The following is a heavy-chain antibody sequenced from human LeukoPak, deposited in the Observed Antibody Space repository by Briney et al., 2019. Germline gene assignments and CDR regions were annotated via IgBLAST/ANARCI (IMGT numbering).Heavy chain of an antibody. CDR2: IRSKTDGGTT. CDR1: GFTFSSYG. V-gene: IGHV3-15*01. CDR3: STWTDLYDY. J-gene: IGHJ4*02. D-gene: IGHD3/OR15-3a*01. Sequence: GSLRLSCAASGFTFSSYGMHWVRQAPGKGLDWVGRIRSKTDGGTTDHAASVKGRFTISRDDSNNMLYLQMNSLKTEDTAVYYCSTWTDLYDYWGQGTLVTVSS.